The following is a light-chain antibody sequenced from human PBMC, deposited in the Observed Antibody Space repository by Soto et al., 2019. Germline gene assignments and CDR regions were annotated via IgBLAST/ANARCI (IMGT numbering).Light chain of an antibody. Sequence: AVVISHCPCTLAASTVDRVTITCRASQGISSYLAWYQQKPGKAPKLLIYAAPTLQSGVPSRFSGSGSGTDFTLTISCLQSEDFATCYCQQYYNYPLTFGGGTKVDIK. CDR1: QGISSY. J-gene: IGKJ4*01. CDR3: QQYYNYPLT. CDR2: AAP. V-gene: IGKV1-8*01.